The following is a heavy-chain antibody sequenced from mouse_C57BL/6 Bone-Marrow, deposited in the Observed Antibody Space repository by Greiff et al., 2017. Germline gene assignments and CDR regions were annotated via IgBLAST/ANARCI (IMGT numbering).Heavy chain of an antibody. Sequence: QVQLQQSGAELVKPGASVKLSCKASGYTFTEYTIHWVKQRSGQGLEWIGWFYPGSGSIKYNEKFKDKATLTADKSSSTVYMELSRLTSEDSAVYFCARHEERDYGKNPLLAMDYWGQGTSVTVSS. J-gene: IGHJ4*01. D-gene: IGHD2-1*01. CDR1: GYTFTEYT. CDR3: ARHEERDYGKNPLLAMDY. V-gene: IGHV1-62-2*01. CDR2: FYPGSGSI.